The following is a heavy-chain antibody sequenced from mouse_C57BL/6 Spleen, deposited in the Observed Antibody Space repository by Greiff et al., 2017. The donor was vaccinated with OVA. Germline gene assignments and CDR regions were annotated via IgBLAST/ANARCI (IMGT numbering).Heavy chain of an antibody. D-gene: IGHD3-2*02. Sequence: VQLKESGAELVKPGASVKLSCTASGFNIKDYYMHWVKQRTEQGLEWIGRIDPEDGETKYAPKFQGKATITADTSSNTAYLQLSSLTSEDTAVYYCARGTAQVLAYWGQGTLVTVSA. V-gene: IGHV14-2*01. CDR2: IDPEDGET. CDR3: ARGTAQVLAY. CDR1: GFNIKDYY. J-gene: IGHJ3*01.